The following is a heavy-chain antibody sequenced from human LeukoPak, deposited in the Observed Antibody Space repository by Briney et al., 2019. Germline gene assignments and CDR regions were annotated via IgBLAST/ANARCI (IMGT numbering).Heavy chain of an antibody. CDR3: ARHNEFLEWSSTAERQDYYYYYMDV. CDR2: IYPGDSDT. CDR1: GYSFTSYW. V-gene: IGHV5-51*01. D-gene: IGHD3-3*01. Sequence: ESLKISCKGSGYSFTSYWIGWVRQMPGKGLEWMGIIYPGDSDTRYSPSFQGQVTISADKSISTAYLQWSSLKASDTAMYYCARHNEFLEWSSTAERQDYYYYYMDVWGKGTTVTVSS. J-gene: IGHJ6*03.